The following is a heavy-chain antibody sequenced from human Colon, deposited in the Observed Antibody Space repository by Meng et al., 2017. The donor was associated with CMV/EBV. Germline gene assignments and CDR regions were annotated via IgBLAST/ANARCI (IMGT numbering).Heavy chain of an antibody. J-gene: IGHJ6*02. CDR3: ARGIATGGFYAMDA. CDR1: GFKFDDFA. V-gene: IGHV3-43D*03. Sequence: GGSLRLSCAASGFKFDDFATHWVRQGPGKGLEWVSLISWDGGISRYADSVKGRFTISRDNSRNSLFLEMNSLSSEDSGLYFCARGIATGGFYAMDAWGQGTTVTVSS. CDR2: ISWDGGIS. D-gene: IGHD3-10*01.